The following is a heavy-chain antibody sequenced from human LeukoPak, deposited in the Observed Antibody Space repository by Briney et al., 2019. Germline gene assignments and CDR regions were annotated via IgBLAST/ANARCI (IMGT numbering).Heavy chain of an antibody. CDR2: INPNRGGT. CDR1: GYTFTGYY. CDR3: ARDRRCSGGSCYSGPYGMDV. Sequence: ASVKVSCKASGYTFTGYYMHWVRQAPGQGLEGMGWINPNRGGTNYAQKFQGRVTMTRDTSISTAYMELSRLRSDDTAVYYCARDRRCSGGSCYSGPYGMDVWGQGNTVTVSS. J-gene: IGHJ6*02. D-gene: IGHD2-15*01. V-gene: IGHV1-2*02.